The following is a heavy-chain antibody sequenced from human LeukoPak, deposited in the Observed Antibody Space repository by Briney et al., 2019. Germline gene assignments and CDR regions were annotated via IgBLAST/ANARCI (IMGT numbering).Heavy chain of an antibody. J-gene: IGHJ3*02. CDR3: ARQRYEILTGYPRFDVAFLI. CDR2: IYFRGST. CDR1: GPSIISYY. Sequence: PSPCLSLTRSVVGPSIISYYSGSVRPPPGKGLGWGGYIYFRGSTNYHPSLNSPLTISVDTSKNQFSLKLSSVTAADTPVYYCARQRYEILTGYPRFDVAFLIWGQGTMVTVSS. D-gene: IGHD3-9*01. V-gene: IGHV4-59*08.